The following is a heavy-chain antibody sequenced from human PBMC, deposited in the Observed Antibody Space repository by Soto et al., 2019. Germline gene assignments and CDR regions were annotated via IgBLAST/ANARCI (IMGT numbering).Heavy chain of an antibody. D-gene: IGHD3-22*01. J-gene: IGHJ4*02. V-gene: IGHV1-24*01. CDR3: ATMGKDSSGYYPLPIDY. CDR1: GYTLTELS. Sequence: ASVKVSCKVSGYTLTELSMHWVRQAPGKGLEWMGGFDPEDGETIYAQKFQGRVTMTEDTSTDTAYMELSSLRSEDTAVYYCATMGKDSSGYYPLPIDYWGQGTLLTVSS. CDR2: FDPEDGET.